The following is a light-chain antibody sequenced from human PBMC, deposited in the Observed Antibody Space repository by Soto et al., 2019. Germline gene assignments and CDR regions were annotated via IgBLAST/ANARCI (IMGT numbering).Light chain of an antibody. CDR2: DAS. V-gene: IGKV3-15*01. Sequence: EIVLSQSPATLSVSPGERVALSCRASQTVSTNLAWYQQKPGQPPRLLIYDASTRATGVPARFSGSGSGTDFTLTISRLHSEYVACYFCHQYIEYMILFGPGTKLEIK. J-gene: IGKJ2*01. CDR3: HQYIEYMIL. CDR1: QTVSTN.